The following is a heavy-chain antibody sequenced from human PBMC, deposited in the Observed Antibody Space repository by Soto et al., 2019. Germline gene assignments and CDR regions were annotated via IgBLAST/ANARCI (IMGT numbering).Heavy chain of an antibody. D-gene: IGHD1-26*01. CDR1: GYTFTSYG. CDR2: ISAYNGNT. Sequence: QVQLVQSGAEVKKPGASVKVSCKASGYTFTSYGITWVRQAPGQGLEWMGWISAYNGNTNYAQKLQGRVTMTTDTATSTGYMELRSLRSDDTAVYYCARDRGSYALDYWGQGTLGTVSS. CDR3: ARDRGSYALDY. V-gene: IGHV1-18*01. J-gene: IGHJ4*02.